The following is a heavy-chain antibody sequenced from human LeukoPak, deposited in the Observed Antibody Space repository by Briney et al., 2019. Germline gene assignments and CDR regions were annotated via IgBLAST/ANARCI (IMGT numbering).Heavy chain of an antibody. CDR1: GFTFSSYW. CDR3: ARESGYSGSYYPFDY. D-gene: IGHD1-26*01. J-gene: IGHJ4*02. V-gene: IGHV3-7*01. CDR2: IKQDGSEK. Sequence: GGSLRLSCAASGFTFSSYWMSWVRQAPRKGLEWVANIKQDGSEKYYVDSVKGRFTISRDNAKNSLYLQMNSLRAEDTAVYYCARESGYSGSYYPFDYWGQGTLVTVSS.